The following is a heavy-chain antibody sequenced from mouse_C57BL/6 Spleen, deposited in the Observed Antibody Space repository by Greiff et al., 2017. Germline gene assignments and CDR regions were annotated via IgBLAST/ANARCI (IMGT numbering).Heavy chain of an antibody. CDR3: ASHYDYDWYFDV. CDR1: GYTFTDYY. D-gene: IGHD2-4*01. V-gene: IGHV1-76*01. J-gene: IGHJ1*03. Sequence: QVQLQQSGAELVRPGASVKLSCKASGYTFTDYYINWVKQRPGQGLEWIARIYPGSGNTYYNEKFKGKATLTAEKSSSTAYMQLSRLTSEDSAVYFCASHYDYDWYFDVWGTGTTVTVSS. CDR2: IYPGSGNT.